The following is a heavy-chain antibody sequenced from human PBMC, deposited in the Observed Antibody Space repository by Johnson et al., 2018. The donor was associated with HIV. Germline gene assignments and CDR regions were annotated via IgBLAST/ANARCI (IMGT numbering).Heavy chain of an antibody. V-gene: IGHV3-30*04. J-gene: IGHJ3*02. Sequence: QVQLVESGGGVVQPGRSLRLSCAASGFTFSSYAMHWVRQAPGKGLEWVAVISYDGNNKYYADSVKGRFTISRDNSKNTLYLQMNSLRAEDTAVYYCARGGDYDEGAFDIWGQGTMVTVSS. CDR1: GFTFSSYA. CDR2: ISYDGNNK. CDR3: ARGGDYDEGAFDI. D-gene: IGHD4-17*01.